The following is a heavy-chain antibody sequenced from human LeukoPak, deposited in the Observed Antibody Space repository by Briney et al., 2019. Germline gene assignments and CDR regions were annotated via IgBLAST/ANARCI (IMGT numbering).Heavy chain of an antibody. Sequence: SETLSLTCTVSGDSLNNHFWSWVRQSPGRGPEWIGYIHSSGTTNYNPSLRRRGTISLDTSRNKVSLKLASVTAADTATYYCARESGYRDTNYIGTFDFWGRGILVTVSS. J-gene: IGHJ4*01. CDR3: ARESGYRDTNYIGTFDF. D-gene: IGHD1-7*01. CDR1: GDSLNNHF. CDR2: IHSSGTT. V-gene: IGHV4-59*11.